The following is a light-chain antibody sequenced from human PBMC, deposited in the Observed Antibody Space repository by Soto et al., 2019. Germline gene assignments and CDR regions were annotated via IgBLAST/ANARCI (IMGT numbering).Light chain of an antibody. CDR3: AAWDDSLNGFV. J-gene: IGLJ1*01. CDR2: TND. Sequence: QSVLTQPLSASGTPGQRVTISCSGSTSNIGNNPVNWYQQLPGTAPKLLIYTNDKRPSGVPDRFSGSKSGTSASLAISGLQSEDEADYYCAAWDDSLNGFVFGPGTKVTVL. CDR1: TSNIGNNP. V-gene: IGLV1-44*01.